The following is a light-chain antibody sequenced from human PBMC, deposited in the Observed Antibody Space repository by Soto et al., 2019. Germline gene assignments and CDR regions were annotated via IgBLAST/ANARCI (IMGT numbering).Light chain of an antibody. Sequence: QSVLTQPPSVSAAPGQKVTISCYGSSSNIGNNYVSWYQQLPGTAPKLLIYDNNMRPSGIPDRFSGSKSGTSATLGITGLQTGDEADYYCGTWDSSLSVWVFGGGTKVTVL. J-gene: IGLJ3*02. V-gene: IGLV1-51*01. CDR3: GTWDSSLSVWV. CDR1: SSNIGNNY. CDR2: DNN.